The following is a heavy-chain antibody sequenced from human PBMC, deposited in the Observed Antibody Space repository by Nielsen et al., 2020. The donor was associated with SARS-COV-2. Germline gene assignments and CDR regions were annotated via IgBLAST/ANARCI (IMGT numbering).Heavy chain of an antibody. D-gene: IGHD2-15*01. V-gene: IGHV3-74*01. Sequence: GESLKISCAASGFTFSSYWMHWVRQAPGKGLVWVSRINSDGSSTSYADSVKGRFTISRDNAKNTLYLQMNSLRAEDTAVYYRARVTTKWWHPWGQGTLVTVSS. CDR2: INSDGSST. J-gene: IGHJ5*02. CDR3: ARVTTKWWHP. CDR1: GFTFSSYW.